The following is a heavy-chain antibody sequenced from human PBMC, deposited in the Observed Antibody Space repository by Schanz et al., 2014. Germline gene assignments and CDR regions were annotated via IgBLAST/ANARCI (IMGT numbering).Heavy chain of an antibody. D-gene: IGHD1-26*01. CDR2: ISGSSRTI. CDR1: GFGFSSYS. V-gene: IGHV3-48*01. J-gene: IGHJ4*02. CDR3: ARGGSGSHYRLDY. Sequence: EVQVVESGGGLIQPGGSLRLSCAASGFGFSSYSMNWVRQAPGKGLEWVSYISGSSRTIYYADSMKGRFTVSRDNAENALYLQMNSLRAEDTGLYFCARGGSGSHYRLDYWGQGTLGTVSS.